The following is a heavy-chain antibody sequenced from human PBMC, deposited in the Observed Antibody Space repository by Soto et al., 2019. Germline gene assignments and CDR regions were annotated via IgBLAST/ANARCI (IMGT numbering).Heavy chain of an antibody. CDR3: ARELYGSGSYYYYYGMDV. V-gene: IGHV3-33*01. Sequence: GGSLRLSCAASGFTFSSYGMHWVRQAPGKGLEWVAVIWYDGSNKYYADSVKGRFTISRDNSKNTLYLQMNSLRAEDTAVYYCARELYGSGSYYYYYGMDVWGQGTTVTVSS. CDR2: IWYDGSNK. CDR1: GFTFSSYG. J-gene: IGHJ6*02. D-gene: IGHD3-10*01.